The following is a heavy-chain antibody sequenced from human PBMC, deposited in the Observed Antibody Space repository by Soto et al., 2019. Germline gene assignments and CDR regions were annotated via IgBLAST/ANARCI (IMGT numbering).Heavy chain of an antibody. V-gene: IGHV4-39*01. CDR3: ASGITIL. D-gene: IGHD3-3*01. J-gene: IGHJ4*02. Sequence: SETLSLTCTVSGGSISSSSYYWGWIRQPPGKGLEWIGSIYYSGSTYYNPSLKSRVTISVDTSKNQFSLKLSSVTAADTAVYYCASGITILWGQGTLVTVSS. CDR2: IYYSGST. CDR1: GGSISSSSYY.